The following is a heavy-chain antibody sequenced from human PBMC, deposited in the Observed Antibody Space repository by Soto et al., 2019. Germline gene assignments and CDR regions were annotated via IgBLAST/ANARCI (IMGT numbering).Heavy chain of an antibody. CDR3: VRHGNGTPFYFDF. J-gene: IGHJ4*02. V-gene: IGHV5-10-1*03. D-gene: IGHD1-1*01. CDR1: GYRFITYW. CDR2: IDPIDSYT. Sequence: EVQLVQSGAEVKKPGESLRLSCQGSGYRFITYWISWLRQMPGKGLEGVGRIDPIDSYTVYSPSFQGHVTISIDTAINTAFLEWRSLQASDTAMYYCVRHGNGTPFYFDFWGRGTLVPFSS.